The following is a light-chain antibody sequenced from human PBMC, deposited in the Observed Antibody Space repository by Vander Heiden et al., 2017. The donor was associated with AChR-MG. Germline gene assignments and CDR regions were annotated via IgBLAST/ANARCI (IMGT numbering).Light chain of an antibody. CDR2: NDI. CDR1: ALPNQY. Sequence: SYELTQPPSVSVSPGQTAKITCSGDALPNQYAYWYHQRPGQAPVLVIYNDIERPSGIPERFSGSNSGTTVTLTISGVQAEDEGDYYCQSPDSRGTYVVFGGGTKLTVL. V-gene: IGLV3-25*03. J-gene: IGLJ2*01. CDR3: QSPDSRGTYVV.